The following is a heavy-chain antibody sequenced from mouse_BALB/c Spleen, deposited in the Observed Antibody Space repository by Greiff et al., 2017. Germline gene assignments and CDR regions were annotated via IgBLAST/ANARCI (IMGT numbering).Heavy chain of an antibody. CDR1: GFTFSDYG. J-gene: IGHJ4*01. CDR3: AREGTRAMDY. V-gene: IGHV5-15*02. D-gene: IGHD3-3*01. Sequence: DVKLVESGGGLVQPGGSRKLSCAASGFTFSDYGMAWVRQAPGKGPEWVAFISNLAYSIYYADTVTGRFTITRENAKNTLYLEMSSLRSEDTAMYYCAREGTRAMDYWGQGTSVTVSS. CDR2: ISNLAYSI.